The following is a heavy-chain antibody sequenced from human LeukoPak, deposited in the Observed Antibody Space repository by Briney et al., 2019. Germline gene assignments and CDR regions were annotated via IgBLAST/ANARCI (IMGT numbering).Heavy chain of an antibody. V-gene: IGHV3-23*01. Sequence: GGSLRLSCAASGFTFSSYAMSWVRQVPGKGLEWVSAISGSGGSTYYADSVKGRFTISRDNSKNTLYLQTNSLRAEDTAVYYCARDLHSSSYDYVWGRPPYYFDYWGQGTLVTVSS. J-gene: IGHJ4*02. CDR1: GFTFSSYA. D-gene: IGHD3-16*01. CDR3: ARDLHSSSYDYVWGRPPYYFDY. CDR2: ISGSGGST.